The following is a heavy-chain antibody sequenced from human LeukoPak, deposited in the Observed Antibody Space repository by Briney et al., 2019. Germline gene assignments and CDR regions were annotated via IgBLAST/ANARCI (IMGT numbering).Heavy chain of an antibody. CDR3: ATSGSRWDYFDY. CDR1: GLTFSNAW. J-gene: IGHJ4*02. Sequence: PGGSLRLSCAASGLTFSNAWMSWVRQVPGKGLEWVGRIKKKTDGGTTDYAAPVKGRFTISRDDSKNTLYAQMNSLKTEDTAVYYCATSGSRWDYFDYWGQGSLVTVSS. CDR2: IKKKTDGGTT. D-gene: IGHD4-23*01. V-gene: IGHV3-15*01.